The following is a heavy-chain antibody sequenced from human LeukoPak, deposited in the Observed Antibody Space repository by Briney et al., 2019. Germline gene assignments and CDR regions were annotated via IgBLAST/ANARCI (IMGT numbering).Heavy chain of an antibody. CDR3: AELGITMIGDV. J-gene: IGHJ6*04. D-gene: IGHD3-10*02. V-gene: IGHV3-21*01. CDR1: GFTFSRYS. Sequence: GGSLRLSCAASGFTFSRYSMTWVRQAPGKGLEWVSSITSSSYIYYADSVKGRFTISRDNAKNSLYLQMNSLRAEDTAVYYCAELGITMIGDVWGKGTTVTISS. CDR2: ITSSSYI.